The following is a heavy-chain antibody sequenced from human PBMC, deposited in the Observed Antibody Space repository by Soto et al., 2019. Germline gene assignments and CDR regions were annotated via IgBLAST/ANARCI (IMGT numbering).Heavy chain of an antibody. CDR3: ARSGYSYGPNPLLY. D-gene: IGHD5-18*01. Sequence: SETLSLTCTVSGGSISSGGYYWSWIRQHPGKGLEWIGYIYYSGSTYYNPSLKSRVTISVDTSKDQFSLKLSSVTAADTAVYYCARSGYSYGPNPLLYWGQGTLVTVSS. CDR1: GGSISSGGYY. J-gene: IGHJ4*02. V-gene: IGHV4-31*03. CDR2: IYYSGST.